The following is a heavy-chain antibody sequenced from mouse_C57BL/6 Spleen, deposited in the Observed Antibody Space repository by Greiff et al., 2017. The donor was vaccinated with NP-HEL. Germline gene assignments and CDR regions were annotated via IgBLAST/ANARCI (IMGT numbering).Heavy chain of an antibody. CDR1: GYTFTDYE. CDR2: IDPETGGT. J-gene: IGHJ3*01. Sequence: QVQLQQSGAELVRPGASVTLSCKASGYTFTDYEMHWVKQTPVHGLEWIGAIDPETGGTAYNQKFKGKAILTADKSSSTAYMELRSLTSEDSAVYYCTRGGTWDWFAYWGQGTLVTVSA. D-gene: IGHD3-3*01. CDR3: TRGGTWDWFAY. V-gene: IGHV1-15*01.